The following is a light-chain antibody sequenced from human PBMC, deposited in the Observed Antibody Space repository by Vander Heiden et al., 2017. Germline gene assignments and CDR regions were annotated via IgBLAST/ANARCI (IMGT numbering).Light chain of an antibody. Sequence: HSALTQPASVSGYPGQSITISCGGIGGDNGTYNSVCWYQQHPGKPPKLIIFEVSQRPAGVSDRFSASKSGNTASLTIPGLQSEDEADYYCSTHTSSTTPVFGGGTKLTVL. J-gene: IGLJ3*02. V-gene: IGLV2-14*01. CDR1: GGDNGTYNS. CDR2: EVS. CDR3: STHTSSTTPV.